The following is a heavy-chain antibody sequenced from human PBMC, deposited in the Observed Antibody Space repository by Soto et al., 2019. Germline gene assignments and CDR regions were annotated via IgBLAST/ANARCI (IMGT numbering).Heavy chain of an antibody. CDR3: AEDTGLQRCPIGDWLDP. CDR1: GFIFSCYA. Sequence: SLRLSCAASGFIFSCYAIIWVSHVPGMGLEWVSALSCSGGSTYYADSVKRRLTISRDNSKNTLYLQMNRLRAEDTAVYYCAEDTGLQRCPIGDWLDPWGQGTLVTVSS. V-gene: IGHV3-23*01. CDR2: LSCSGGST. J-gene: IGHJ5*02. D-gene: IGHD5-18*01.